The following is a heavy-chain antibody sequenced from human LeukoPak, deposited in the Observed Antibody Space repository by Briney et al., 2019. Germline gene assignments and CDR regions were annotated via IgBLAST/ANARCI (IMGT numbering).Heavy chain of an antibody. D-gene: IGHD1-26*01. J-gene: IGHJ4*02. CDR1: GYSISSGYY. CDR2: IYHSGST. V-gene: IGHV4-38-2*02. Sequence: SDTLSLTCTVSGYSISSGYYWGWIRQPPGKGLEWIGSIYHSGSTYYNPSLKSRVTISVDTSKNQFSLKLNSVTAADTAMYYCARSFSGSYYFEYWGQGTLVTVSS. CDR3: ARSFSGSYYFEY.